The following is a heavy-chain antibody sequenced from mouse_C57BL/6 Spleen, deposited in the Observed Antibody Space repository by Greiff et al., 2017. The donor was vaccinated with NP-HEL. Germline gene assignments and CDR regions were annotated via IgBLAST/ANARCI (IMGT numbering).Heavy chain of an antibody. D-gene: IGHD1-1*01. CDR2: IGPGSGST. CDR3: ARSYYYGSSYDYAMDY. CDR1: GYTFTDYY. J-gene: IGHJ4*01. V-gene: IGHV1-77*01. Sequence: VQLQQSGAELVKPGASVKISCKASGYTFTDYYINWVKQRPGQGLEWIGKIGPGSGSTYYNEKFKGKATLTADKSSSTAYMQLSSLTSEDSAVYFCARSYYYGSSYDYAMDYWGQGTSVTVSS.